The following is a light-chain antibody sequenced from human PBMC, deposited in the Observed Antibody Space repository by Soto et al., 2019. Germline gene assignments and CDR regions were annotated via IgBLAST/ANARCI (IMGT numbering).Light chain of an antibody. V-gene: IGKV3-20*01. CDR3: QQYGSSLRT. CDR2: GAS. CDR1: QSVSSVY. J-gene: IGKJ1*01. Sequence: EIVLTQSPGTLSLSPGERATLSCRASQSVSSVYLAWYQQNPGQAPRLLIYGASSRSTGIPDRFSGSGSGTDFALTISRLEPEDFAVYFCQQYGSSLRTFGQGTKVDIK.